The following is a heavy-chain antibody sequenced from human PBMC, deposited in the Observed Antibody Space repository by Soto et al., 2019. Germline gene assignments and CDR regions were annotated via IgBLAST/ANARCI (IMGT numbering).Heavy chain of an antibody. CDR3: TRDESPAVAYFFDY. Sequence: GGSLRLSCTVSGFTFGNYAINWVRQAPGTGLEWVGLIRNQTYSGTTEYAASMNGRFTISRDDSNSIAYLQMNSLKTENSAVYYCTRDESPAVAYFFDYWGQGTLVTVSS. V-gene: IGHV3-49*04. J-gene: IGHJ4*02. D-gene: IGHD2-15*01. CDR2: IRNQTYSGTT. CDR1: GFTFGNYA.